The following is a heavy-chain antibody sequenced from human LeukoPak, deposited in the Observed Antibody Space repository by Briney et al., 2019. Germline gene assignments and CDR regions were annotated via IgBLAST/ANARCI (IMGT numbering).Heavy chain of an antibody. CDR2: INHNGNVN. J-gene: IGHJ6*02. CDR3: ARGGGLDV. CDR1: GFTFSSYG. D-gene: IGHD3-16*01. Sequence: GGSLRLSCAASGFTFSSYGRNGAGQAPGKGLELVAIINHNGNVNYYVDSVKGRFTISRDNAKNSLYLQMSNLRAEDTAVYFCARGGGLDVWGQGATVTVSS. V-gene: IGHV3-7*03.